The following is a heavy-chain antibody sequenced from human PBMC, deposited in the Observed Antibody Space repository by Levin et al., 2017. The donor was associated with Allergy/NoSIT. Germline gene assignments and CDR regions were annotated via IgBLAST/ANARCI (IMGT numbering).Heavy chain of an antibody. CDR3: AREKKTRIAAAGTYDYYYYGMDV. Sequence: ASVKVSCKASGYTFTGYYMHWVRQAPGQGLEWMGWINPNSGGTNYAQKFQGWVTLTRDTSISTAYMELSRLRSDDTAVYYCAREKKTRIAAAGTYDYYYYGMDVWGQGTTVTVSS. CDR1: GYTFTGYY. CDR2: INPNSGGT. D-gene: IGHD6-13*01. J-gene: IGHJ6*02. V-gene: IGHV1-2*04.